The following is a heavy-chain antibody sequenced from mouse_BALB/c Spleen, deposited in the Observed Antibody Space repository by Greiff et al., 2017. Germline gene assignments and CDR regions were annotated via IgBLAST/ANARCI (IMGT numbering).Heavy chain of an antibody. Sequence: DVHLVESGGGLVKPGGSLKLSCAASGFTFSDYYMYWVRQTPEKRLEWVATISDGGSYTYYPDSVKGRFTISRDNAKNNLYLQMSSLKSEDTAMYYCASSTVVARAWFAYWGQGTLVTVSA. CDR2: ISDGGSYT. V-gene: IGHV5-4*02. CDR3: ASSTVVARAWFAY. CDR1: GFTFSDYY. D-gene: IGHD1-1*01. J-gene: IGHJ3*01.